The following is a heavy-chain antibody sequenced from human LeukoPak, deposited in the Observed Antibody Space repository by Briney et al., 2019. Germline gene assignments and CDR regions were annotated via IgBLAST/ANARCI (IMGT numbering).Heavy chain of an antibody. Sequence: PGGSLRLSCAAYGFTFSSYAMSWVRQAPGKGLEWVSAISGSGGSTYYADSVKGRFTISRDNSKSTLYLQMNSLRAEDTAVYYCAKPGDRWGNYYDSSGYPEAANYWGQGTLVTVSS. CDR2: ISGSGGST. J-gene: IGHJ4*02. CDR1: GFTFSSYA. V-gene: IGHV3-23*01. D-gene: IGHD3-22*01. CDR3: AKPGDRWGNYYDSSGYPEAANY.